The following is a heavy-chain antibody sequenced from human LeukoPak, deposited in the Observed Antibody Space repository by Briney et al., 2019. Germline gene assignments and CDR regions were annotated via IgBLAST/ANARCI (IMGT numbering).Heavy chain of an antibody. D-gene: IGHD4-17*01. Sequence: PGGSLRLSCAASGFTFSDHYLDWVRQPPGKGLEWIGEISHSGSTNYNPSLKSLVTISVDKSENHFSLKLSSVTAADTAVYYCARNGDFVVDIWGQGTMVTVSS. CDR1: GFTFSDHYL. V-gene: IGHV4-4*02. J-gene: IGHJ3*02. CDR3: ARNGDFVVDI. CDR2: ISHSGST.